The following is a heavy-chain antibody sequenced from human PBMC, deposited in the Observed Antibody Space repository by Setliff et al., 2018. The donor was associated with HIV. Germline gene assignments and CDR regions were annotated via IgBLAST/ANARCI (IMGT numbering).Heavy chain of an antibody. V-gene: IGHV1-69*06. CDR3: ARARDNGDYYYYYYMDV. D-gene: IGHD2-8*01. J-gene: IGHJ6*03. Sequence: SVKVSCKASGGIFRREAISWVRQAPGQGLEWMGGIIPIFGTTNYAQKFQGRVTITADNSTTTSYMELSSLRSEDTAVYYCARARDNGDYYYYYYMDVWGKVTTVTVSS. CDR1: GGIFRREA. CDR2: IIPIFGTT.